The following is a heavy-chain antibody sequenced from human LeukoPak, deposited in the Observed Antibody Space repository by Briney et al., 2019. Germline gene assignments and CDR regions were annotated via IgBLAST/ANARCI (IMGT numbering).Heavy chain of an antibody. Sequence: SQTLSLTCTVSGGSISSGSYYWSWIRQPAGKGLEWIGRIYTSGSTNYNPSLRTRVTISVDASRNQFSLNLSSVTAADTAVYYCARWSGSVTARNYYYYMDVWGEGTTVTVSS. CDR3: ARWSGSVTARNYYYYMDV. CDR1: GGSISSGSYY. D-gene: IGHD6-6*01. V-gene: IGHV4-61*02. CDR2: IYTSGST. J-gene: IGHJ6*03.